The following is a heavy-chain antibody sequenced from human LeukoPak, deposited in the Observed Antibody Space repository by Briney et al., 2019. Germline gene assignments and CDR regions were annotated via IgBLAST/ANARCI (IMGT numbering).Heavy chain of an antibody. V-gene: IGHV3-20*04. CDR2: INWNGGST. Sequence: PGGSLRLSCAASGFTFDDYGMSWVRQAPGKALEWVSGINWNGGSTGYADSVKGRFTISRDNAKNSLYLQMNSLRAEDTALYYCARDLADIVVVVAATGHAFDIWGQGTMVTVSS. D-gene: IGHD2-15*01. CDR3: ARDLADIVVVVAATGHAFDI. J-gene: IGHJ3*02. CDR1: GFTFDDYG.